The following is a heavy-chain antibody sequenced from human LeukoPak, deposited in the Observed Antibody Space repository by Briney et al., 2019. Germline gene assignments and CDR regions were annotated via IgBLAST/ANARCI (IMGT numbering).Heavy chain of an antibody. J-gene: IGHJ4*02. Sequence: GGSLRLSCAASGFTFSSYGMHGVRQAPGKGLEGGAVICYDGSNKYYADSAKGRFTISRDNSKNMLYVQMKSLRAGHTAGCYWARRSRDGYPHYWGQEPLVTVSS. V-gene: IGHV3-33*01. CDR2: ICYDGSNK. CDR3: ARRSRDGYPHY. CDR1: GFTFSSYG. D-gene: IGHD5-24*01.